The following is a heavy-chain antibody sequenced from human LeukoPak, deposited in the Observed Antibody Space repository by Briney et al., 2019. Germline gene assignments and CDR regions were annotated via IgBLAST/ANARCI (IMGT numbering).Heavy chain of an antibody. CDR3: TRYNVGFEP. D-gene: IGHD1-1*01. J-gene: IGHJ5*02. CDR2: IRSKANSYAT. V-gene: IGHV3-73*01. Sequence: GGSLRLSCAASGFTFSGSAMHWVRQASGKGLEWVGRIRSKANSYATAYAASVKGRFTISRDDSKNTAYLQMNSLKTEDTAVYYCTRYNVGFEPWGQGTLVTVSS. CDR1: GFTFSGSA.